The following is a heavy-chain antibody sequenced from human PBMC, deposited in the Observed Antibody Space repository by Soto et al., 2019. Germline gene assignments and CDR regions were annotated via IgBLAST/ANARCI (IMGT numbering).Heavy chain of an antibody. D-gene: IGHD4-17*01. V-gene: IGHV4-61*01. CDR3: ARTTAVPNSLRSRYFFDY. CDR2: VYYSGTT. CDR1: GGSVSDKTYY. J-gene: IGHJ4*02. Sequence: SETLSLTCSVSGGSVSDKTYYWSWIRQPPGKRLEWIGYVYYSGTTNHNPSLKSRVTISVDLSKNQFSLRLSSVTTADTALYYCARTTAVPNSLRSRYFFDYWGQGTLVTVSS.